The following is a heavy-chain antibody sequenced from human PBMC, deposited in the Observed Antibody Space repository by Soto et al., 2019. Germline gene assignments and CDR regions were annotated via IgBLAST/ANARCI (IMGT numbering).Heavy chain of an antibody. CDR1: GFTFSNYW. CDR2: ISSSSSYI. D-gene: IGHD1-7*01. Sequence: GGSLRLSCAASGFTFSNYWMHWVRQAPGKGLVWVSSISSSSSYIYYADSVKGRFTISRDNAKNSLYLQMNSLRAEDTAVYYCARDRITGTTFDYWGQGTLVTVSS. CDR3: ARDRITGTTFDY. V-gene: IGHV3-21*01. J-gene: IGHJ4*02.